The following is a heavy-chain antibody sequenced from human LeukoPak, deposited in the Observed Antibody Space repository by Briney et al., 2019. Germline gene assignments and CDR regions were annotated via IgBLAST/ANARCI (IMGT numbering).Heavy chain of an antibody. D-gene: IGHD5-12*01. CDR2: IYTSGSS. CDR3: ARDRGYDSYSDY. CDR1: GGSISNHY. J-gene: IGHJ4*02. Sequence: SETLSLTCTVSGGSISNHYWSWIRQPAGRGLEWIGRIYTSGSSNYNPSLKSRVTMPVDTSKNQCSLKLSSVTAADTAVYYCARDRGYDSYSDYWGQGTLVTVSS. V-gene: IGHV4-4*07.